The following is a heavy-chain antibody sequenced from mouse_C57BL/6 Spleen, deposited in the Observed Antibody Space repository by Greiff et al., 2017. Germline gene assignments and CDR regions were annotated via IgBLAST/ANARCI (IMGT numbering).Heavy chain of an antibody. CDR3: ARAGSWDEGIAY. Sequence: QVQLQQPGAELVRPGTSVKLSCKASGYTFTSYWMHWVKQRPGPGLEWIGVIDPSDSYTNYNQKFKGKATLTVDTSSSTAYMQLSSLTSEDSAVYYCARAGSWDEGIAYWGQGTLVTVSA. CDR2: IDPSDSYT. D-gene: IGHD4-1*01. J-gene: IGHJ3*01. CDR1: GYTFTSYW. V-gene: IGHV1-59*01.